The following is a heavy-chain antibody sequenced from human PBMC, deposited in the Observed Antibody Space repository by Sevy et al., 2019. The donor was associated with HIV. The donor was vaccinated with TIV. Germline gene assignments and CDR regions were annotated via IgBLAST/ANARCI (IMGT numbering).Heavy chain of an antibody. CDR1: GYSFTRYW. CDR2: IYPADSDT. J-gene: IGHJ4*02. D-gene: IGHD3-22*01. Sequence: GESLKISCKGSGYSFTRYWIGWVRQMPGKDLEWMGIIYPADSDTRYRPSFQGQVTISADKSISTAYLQWSSLKASDTAMYYCARRGDSSGYYVDYWGQGTLVTVSS. CDR3: ARRGDSSGYYVDY. V-gene: IGHV5-51*01.